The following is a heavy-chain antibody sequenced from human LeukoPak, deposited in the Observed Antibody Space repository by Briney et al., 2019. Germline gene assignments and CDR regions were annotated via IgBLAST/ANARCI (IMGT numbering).Heavy chain of an antibody. J-gene: IGHJ6*02. V-gene: IGHV4-39*07. D-gene: IGHD3-10*01. CDR3: AQAFGSGSSYYYGMDV. CDR1: GGSISSSSYY. Sequence: PSETLSLTCTVSGGSISSSSYYWGWIRQPPGKGLEWIGSIYYSGSTYYNPSLKSRVTISVDTSKNQFSLKLSSVTAADTVVYYCAQAFGSGSSYYYGMDVWGQGTTVTVSS. CDR2: IYYSGST.